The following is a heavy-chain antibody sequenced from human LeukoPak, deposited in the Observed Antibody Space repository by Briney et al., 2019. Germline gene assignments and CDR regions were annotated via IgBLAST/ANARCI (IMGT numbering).Heavy chain of an antibody. CDR3: ARHEHKAVAGDT. J-gene: IGHJ5*02. Sequence: SETLSLTCTVSGGSISTSNYYWGWIRQPPGKGLEWIGNIFYSGSTYYSPSLRSRVTISLDTSRNQFSLRLISVTAADTAVYYCARHEHKAVAGDTWGQGILVTVSS. CDR2: IFYSGST. D-gene: IGHD6-19*01. CDR1: GGSISTSNYY. V-gene: IGHV4-39*01.